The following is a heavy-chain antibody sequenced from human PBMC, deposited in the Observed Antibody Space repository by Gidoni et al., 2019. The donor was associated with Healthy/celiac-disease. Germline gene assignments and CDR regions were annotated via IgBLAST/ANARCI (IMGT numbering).Heavy chain of an antibody. CDR1: GFTFSSNC. CDR2: IRYDGSNK. Sequence: QVQLVASGGGVVKPGGSLRPSCAASGFTFSSNCMNWVRQAPGKGLEWVAFIRYDGSNKYYADSVNGRFTISRDNSKNTLYLQMNSLGAEDTAVYYCAKPHSLYSYGLGDGMDVWGQGTTVTVSS. V-gene: IGHV3-30*02. CDR3: AKPHSLYSYGLGDGMDV. D-gene: IGHD5-18*01. J-gene: IGHJ6*02.